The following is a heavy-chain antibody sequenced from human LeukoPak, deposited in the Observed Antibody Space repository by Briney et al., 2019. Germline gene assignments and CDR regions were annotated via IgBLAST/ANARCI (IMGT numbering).Heavy chain of an antibody. CDR2: ISGSGGSP. J-gene: IGHJ4*02. CDR3: AKGNWRYFDY. V-gene: IGHV3-23*01. CDR1: GFSLSTYV. Sequence: GGSLTLSCAASGFSLSTYVMSWVRQAPGKGLEWVSAISGSGGSPYYEDSVKGRFTISRDNSKNTLYLQMSSQGAEDTGVYYCAKGNWRYFDYWGQGTLVTVSS. D-gene: IGHD1-1*01.